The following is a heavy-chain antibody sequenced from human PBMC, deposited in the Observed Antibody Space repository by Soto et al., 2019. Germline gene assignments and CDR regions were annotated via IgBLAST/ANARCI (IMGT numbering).Heavy chain of an antibody. J-gene: IGHJ6*03. CDR1: GFTFSSYS. V-gene: IGHV3-21*01. CDR2: ISSSSSYI. D-gene: IGHD3-3*01. CDR3: AREAGGEWLLYGYYYYMDV. Sequence: GGSLRLSCAASGFTFSSYSMNWVRQAPGKGLEWVSSISSSSSYIYYADSVKGRFTISRDNAKNSLYLQMNSLRAEDTAVYYCAREAGGEWLLYGYYYYMDVWGKGTTVTVSS.